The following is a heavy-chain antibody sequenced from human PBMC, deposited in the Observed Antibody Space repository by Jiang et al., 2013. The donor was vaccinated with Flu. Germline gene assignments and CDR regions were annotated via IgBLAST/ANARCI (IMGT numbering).Heavy chain of an antibody. V-gene: IGHV4-61*02. CDR2: IYNTGST. CDR1: GGSISSTNYY. J-gene: IGHJ3*02. D-gene: IGHD2-15*01. CDR3: ARECTGGSCYPYDAFDI. Sequence: GLVKPSQTLSLTRTVSGGSISSTNYYWSWIRQPAGKGLEWIGRIYNTGSTTYYPSLKSRVTISVDTSKNQFSLRLTSVTAADTAVYYCARECTGGSCYPYDAFDIWGHGTMVSVSS.